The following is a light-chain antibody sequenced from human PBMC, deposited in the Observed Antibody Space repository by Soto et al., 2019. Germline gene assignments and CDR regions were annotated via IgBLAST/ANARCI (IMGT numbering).Light chain of an antibody. V-gene: IGLV1-40*01. J-gene: IGLJ2*01. CDR1: SSNIGAGYE. CDR2: GNG. CDR3: LAYGRGGTLL. Sequence: QSVLTQPPSVSGAPGQRVTVSCTGTSSNIGAGYEVHWYHQLPGTAPKLLVSGNGNRPSGVPDRLSASKSGTSASLAITGLRAEDDADYYCLAYGRGGTLLFGGGTQLTVL.